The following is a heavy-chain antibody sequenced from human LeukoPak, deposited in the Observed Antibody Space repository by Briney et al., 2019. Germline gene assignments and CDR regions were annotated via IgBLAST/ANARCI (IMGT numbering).Heavy chain of an antibody. V-gene: IGHV3-30-3*01. CDR2: ISYDGSNK. J-gene: IGHJ3*02. Sequence: GGSLRLSCAASGFTFSSYAMHWVRQAPGKGLEWVAVISYDGSNKYYADSVKGRFTISRDNSKNTLYLQMNSLRAEDTAVYYCARDVHDSSGYSDDDAFDIWGQGTMVTVSS. CDR3: ARDVHDSSGYSDDDAFDI. CDR1: GFTFSSYA. D-gene: IGHD3-22*01.